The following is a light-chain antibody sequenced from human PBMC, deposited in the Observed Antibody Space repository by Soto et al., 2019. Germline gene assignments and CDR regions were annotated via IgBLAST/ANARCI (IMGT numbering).Light chain of an antibody. CDR3: QQRNVWPPVT. CDR2: GAF. J-gene: IGKJ5*01. Sequence: EIVLTQSPATLSSSPGERAPLSCRASPSVTNFLAWYQQKPGQAPRLLIYGAFNRATGIPARFSGSGSGTDFTLTISSLEPEDSAVYYCQQRNVWPPVTFGQGTRLEIK. CDR1: PSVTNF. V-gene: IGKV3-11*01.